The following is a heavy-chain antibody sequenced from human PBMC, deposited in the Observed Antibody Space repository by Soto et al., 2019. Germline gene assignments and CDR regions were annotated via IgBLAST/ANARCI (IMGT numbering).Heavy chain of an antibody. CDR3: ARREQSLRGTRLFGFDP. J-gene: IGHJ5*02. CDR2: IYYSGGT. D-gene: IGHD1-7*01. V-gene: IGHV4-30-4*01. CDR1: GGSISRGDYY. Sequence: SETLSLTCTVSGGSISRGDYYWSWINKPPGKGLEWIGYIYYSGGTNYNPSLKSRVTISVDTSKNQFSLKLSSVTAADTAVYYCARREQSLRGTRLFGFDPWGQGTLVTVSS.